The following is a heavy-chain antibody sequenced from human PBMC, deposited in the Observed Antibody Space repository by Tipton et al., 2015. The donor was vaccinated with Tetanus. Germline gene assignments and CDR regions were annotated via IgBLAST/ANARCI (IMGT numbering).Heavy chain of an antibody. J-gene: IGHJ4*02. CDR1: GFSFLSYG. D-gene: IGHD3-10*01. CDR2: ISYEGSKK. V-gene: IGHV3-30*18. Sequence: SLRLSCAASGFSFLSYGMHSVRQAPGKGLEWVVFISYEGSKKDYADSVKGRFTISRDNSKNTLFLQLDSLRPEDMAVCYCAKCHFGPTSPRFLFDHGGQGSLVT. CDR3: AKCHFGPTSPRFLFDH.